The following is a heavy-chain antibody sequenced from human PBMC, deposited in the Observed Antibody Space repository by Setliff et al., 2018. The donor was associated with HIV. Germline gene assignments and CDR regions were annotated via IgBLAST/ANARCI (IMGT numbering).Heavy chain of an antibody. CDR2: IYTSGST. V-gene: IGHV4-4*09. CDR3: AREIWGQVAHVPYGMDV. D-gene: IGHD5-12*01. CDR1: GGSFSDYY. J-gene: IGHJ6*02. Sequence: SETLSLTCTVSGGSFSDYYRSWIRQPPGKGLEWIGYIYTSGSTNYNPSLKSRVTISVDTSKNQFSLKVRYVTAADTAIYYCAREIWGQVAHVPYGMDVWGQGTTVTVSS.